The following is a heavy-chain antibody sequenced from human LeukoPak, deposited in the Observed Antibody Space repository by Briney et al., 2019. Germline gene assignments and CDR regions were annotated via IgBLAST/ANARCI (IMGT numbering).Heavy chain of an antibody. D-gene: IGHD3-3*01. V-gene: IGHV3-11*01. Sequence: PGGSLRLSCAASGFTFTEYYMIWIRQAPGKGLEWVSYISSGASKMYYADSVKGRFTISRDDAKSSLYLQMDSLRTEDTAVYYCARFIGNTNFWSGSYMGWFDPWGQGTLVAVSS. CDR2: ISSGASKM. CDR3: ARFIGNTNFWSGSYMGWFDP. CDR1: GFTFTEYY. J-gene: IGHJ5*02.